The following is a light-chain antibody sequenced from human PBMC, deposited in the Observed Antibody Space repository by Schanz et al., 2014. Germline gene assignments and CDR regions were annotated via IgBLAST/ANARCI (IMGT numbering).Light chain of an antibody. Sequence: QSALTQPRSVFGSPGQSVAISCTGTSSDVGGYNYVSWYQHHPGKAPKLMIYDVSKRPSGVPDRFSGSKSGNTASLTVSGLQAEDEADYYCSSYAGSNFVVFGGGTKLTVL. J-gene: IGLJ2*01. CDR3: SSYAGSNFVV. CDR2: DVS. V-gene: IGLV2-11*01. CDR1: SSDVGGYNY.